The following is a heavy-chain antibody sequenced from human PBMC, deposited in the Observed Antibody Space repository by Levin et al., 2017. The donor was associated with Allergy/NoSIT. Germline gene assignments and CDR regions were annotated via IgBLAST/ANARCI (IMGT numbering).Heavy chain of an antibody. CDR3: AREGDYGDYVPDAFDI. D-gene: IGHD4-17*01. Sequence: ASVKVSCKASGYTFTGYYMHWVRQAPGQGLEWMGWINPNSGGTNYAQKFQGRVTMTRDTSISTAYMELSRLRSDDTAVYYCAREGDYGDYVPDAFDIWGQGTMVTVSS. J-gene: IGHJ3*02. CDR2: INPNSGGT. V-gene: IGHV1-2*02. CDR1: GYTFTGYY.